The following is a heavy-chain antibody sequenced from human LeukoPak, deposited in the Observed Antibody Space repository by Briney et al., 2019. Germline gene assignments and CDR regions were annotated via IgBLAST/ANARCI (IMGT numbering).Heavy chain of an antibody. CDR2: ISGSGGST. D-gene: IGHD2-15*01. V-gene: IGHV3-23*01. CDR1: GFTFNTYA. J-gene: IGHJ4*02. Sequence: GESLRLSCAASGFTFNTYAMSWVRQAPGKGLEWVSAISGSGGSTYYADSVKGRFTISRDNSKNTLYLQMNSLRAEDTAVYYCANTYRLLQYYFDYWGQGTLVTVSS. CDR3: ANTYRLLQYYFDY.